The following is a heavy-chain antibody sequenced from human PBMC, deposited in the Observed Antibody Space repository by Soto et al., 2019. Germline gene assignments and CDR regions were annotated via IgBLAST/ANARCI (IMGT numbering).Heavy chain of an antibody. D-gene: IGHD4-17*01. Sequence: SETLSLTCAASGGSINNFYWSWIRQPPGKGLEWLGHIYSSGDTNYSPSLKSRVTISVDRSKNQFSLKLSSVTAADTAVYYCARDYPYFTLTTTGGMDVWGQGTTVT. CDR3: ARDYPYFTLTTTGGMDV. V-gene: IGHV4-59*01. CDR2: IYSSGDT. J-gene: IGHJ6*02. CDR1: GGSINNFY.